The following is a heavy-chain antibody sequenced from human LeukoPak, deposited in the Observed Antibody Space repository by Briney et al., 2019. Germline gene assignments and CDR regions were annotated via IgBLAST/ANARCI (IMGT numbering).Heavy chain of an antibody. J-gene: IGHJ4*02. CDR3: ARRTNDYGYYGHYFDY. Sequence: SETLSLTCTVSGGSISSYYWSWIRQPPGKELEWIGYISYSGSTNYNPSLKSRVTISLDTSRDQCSLELSAVTAADTAVYYCARRTNDYGYYGHYFDYWGRGTLVTVSS. V-gene: IGHV4-59*12. CDR1: GGSISSYY. D-gene: IGHD4-17*01. CDR2: ISYSGST.